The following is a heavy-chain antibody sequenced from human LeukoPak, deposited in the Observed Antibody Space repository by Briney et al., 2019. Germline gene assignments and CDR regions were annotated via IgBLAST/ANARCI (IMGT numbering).Heavy chain of an antibody. Sequence: PSETLSLTCTVSGGSINSYYWSWIRQPAGKGLEWIGRIYSSGSTNYNPSLKSRVSMSVDTSKNQFSLKLTSVTAADTAVYYCARGGRATVVTMWGQGILVTVSS. J-gene: IGHJ4*02. CDR3: ARGGRATVVTM. CDR1: GGSINSYY. D-gene: IGHD4-23*01. CDR2: IYSSGST. V-gene: IGHV4-4*07.